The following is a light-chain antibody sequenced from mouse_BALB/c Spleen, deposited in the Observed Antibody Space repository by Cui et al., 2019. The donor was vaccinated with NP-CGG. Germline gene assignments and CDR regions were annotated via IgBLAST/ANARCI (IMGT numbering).Light chain of an antibody. CDR3: ALWYSNHWV. J-gene: IGLJ1*01. V-gene: IGLV1*01. CDR2: GTN. CDR1: TGAVTTSNY. Sequence: AVVTQDSALSTSPGETVTTTCRSSTGAVTTSNYANWVQEKPDHLFTGLIGGTNNRVPGVPARFSGSLIGDKAALTITGAQTEDEAIYFCALWYSNHWVFGGGTKLTVL.